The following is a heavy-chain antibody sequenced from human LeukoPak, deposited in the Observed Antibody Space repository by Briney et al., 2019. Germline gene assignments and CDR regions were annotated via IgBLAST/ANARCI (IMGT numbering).Heavy chain of an antibody. J-gene: IGHJ4*02. D-gene: IGHD5-18*01. V-gene: IGHV3-7*03. CDR3: AREDSYGAPDY. CDR2: IKQDGSEK. CDR1: GFTFSSYW. Sequence: GVLRLSCAASGFTFSSYWMSWVRQAPGKGLEWVANIKQDGSEKYYVDSVKGRFTISRDNAKNSLYLQMNSLRAEDTAVYYYAREDSYGAPDYWGQGTLVTVSS.